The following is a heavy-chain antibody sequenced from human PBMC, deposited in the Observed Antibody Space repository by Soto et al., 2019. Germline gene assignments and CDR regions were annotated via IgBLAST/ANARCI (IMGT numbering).Heavy chain of an antibody. Sequence: PSETLSLTCAVSGGSISSSNWWSWVRQPPGKGLEWIGEIYHSGSTNYNPSLKSRVTISVDKSKNQFSLKLSSVTAADTAVYYCARVAGRRDYDFWSGYLDSYYYYYGMDVWGQGTTVTVSS. J-gene: IGHJ6*02. CDR1: GGSISSSNW. CDR2: IYHSGST. CDR3: ARVAGRRDYDFWSGYLDSYYYYYGMDV. V-gene: IGHV4-4*02. D-gene: IGHD3-3*01.